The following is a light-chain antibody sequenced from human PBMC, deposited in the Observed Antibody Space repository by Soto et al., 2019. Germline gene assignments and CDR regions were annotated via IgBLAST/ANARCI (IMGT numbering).Light chain of an antibody. CDR2: GAS. CDR3: QQYNNWPPYT. V-gene: IGKV3-15*01. CDR1: QSVSSN. J-gene: IGKJ2*01. Sequence: EIVMTQSPATLSVSPGERATLSCRASQSVSSNLAWYQQKPGQAPRLLIYGASTRATGIPARFSGSGSGTEFTLTIGSLLSEDFAVYYCQQYNNWPPYTFGQGTKLEIK.